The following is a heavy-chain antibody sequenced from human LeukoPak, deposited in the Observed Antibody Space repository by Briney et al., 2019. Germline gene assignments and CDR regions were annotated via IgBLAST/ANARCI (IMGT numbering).Heavy chain of an antibody. CDR2: ISVSSGI. CDR3: ARGRGGDGDSIDF. Sequence: GGSLRLSCAASGFTFSSYEMNWVRQAPGKGLEWVSYISVSSGIFSADSVKGRFTISRDNAKNSLYLQMNSLRAEDTAVYYCARGRGGDGDSIDFWGQGSLVTVSS. CDR1: GFTFSSYE. D-gene: IGHD4-17*01. V-gene: IGHV3-48*03. J-gene: IGHJ4*02.